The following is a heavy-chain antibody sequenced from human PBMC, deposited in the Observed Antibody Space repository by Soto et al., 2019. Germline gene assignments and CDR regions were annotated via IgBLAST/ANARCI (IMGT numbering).Heavy chain of an antibody. Sequence: GESLKISCKGSGYSFTSYWIGWVGQMPGKGLEWMGIIYPGDSDTRYSPSFQGQVTISADKSISTAYLQWSSLKASDTAMYYCARHVRIAAAGSYYYYGMDVWGQGTTVTVSS. CDR1: GYSFTSYW. CDR2: IYPGDSDT. D-gene: IGHD6-13*01. CDR3: ARHVRIAAAGSYYYYGMDV. J-gene: IGHJ6*02. V-gene: IGHV5-51*01.